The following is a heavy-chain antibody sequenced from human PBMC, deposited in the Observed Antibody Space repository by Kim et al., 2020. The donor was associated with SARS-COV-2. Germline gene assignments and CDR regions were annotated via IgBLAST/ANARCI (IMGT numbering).Heavy chain of an antibody. CDR1: GFIFSSSG. Sequence: GGSLRLSCAASGFIFSSSGMHWVRQASGKGLEWVGRIRSKANSYATAYAASVKGRFTISRDDSKTTPYLKMNSLKTEDTAVYYCTRDPGASLAFWDSFEIWGQGTMVTVSS. D-gene: IGHD3-3*02. CDR3: TRDPGASLAFWDSFEI. J-gene: IGHJ3*02. V-gene: IGHV3-73*01. CDR2: IRSKANSYAT.